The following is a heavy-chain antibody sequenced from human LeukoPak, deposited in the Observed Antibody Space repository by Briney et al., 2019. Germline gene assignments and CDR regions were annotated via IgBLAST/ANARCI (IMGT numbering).Heavy chain of an antibody. CDR2: VYYSGSS. V-gene: IGHV4-59*08. Sequence: PSETLSLTCTVSGDSISNYYWSWVRQPPGKGLEWIGCVYYSGSSNYDPSLTSRVTISLDTSKNQFSLRLNSVTAADTAVYYCARSLTTGIDWFDPWGQGTLVTVSS. CDR1: GDSISNYY. CDR3: ARSLTTGIDWFDP. D-gene: IGHD4/OR15-4a*01. J-gene: IGHJ5*02.